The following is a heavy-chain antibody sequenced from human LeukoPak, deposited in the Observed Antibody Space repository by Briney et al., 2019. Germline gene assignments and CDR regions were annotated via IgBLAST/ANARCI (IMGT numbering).Heavy chain of an antibody. CDR2: ISASSSTI. CDR3: ARDLGGHYDYVWGSYRGGYFDY. V-gene: IGHV3-48*01. D-gene: IGHD3-16*01. CDR1: GFTFSTYS. J-gene: IGHJ4*02. Sequence: GGSLRLSCAASGFTFSTYSMNWVRQAPGKGLEWVSYISASSSTIYYADSMKGRFTISRDNSKNSLYLQMNSLRAEDTAVYYCARDLGGHYDYVWGSYRGGYFDYGGQGTLVTVSA.